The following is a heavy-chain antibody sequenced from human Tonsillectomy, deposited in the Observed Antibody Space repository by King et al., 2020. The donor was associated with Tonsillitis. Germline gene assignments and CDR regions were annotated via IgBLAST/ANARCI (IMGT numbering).Heavy chain of an antibody. CDR3: AKDQGTGWYRGYAFDI. CDR2: ISVSDGKT. CDR1: GFTFNSYA. Sequence: VQLVESGGGLVQPGGSLRLCCAASGFTFNSYALNLVRQAPGKGLEWGSTISVSDGKTFFGDSVKGRFSFFRDTSDNTLCLQLCSLRAEDTALYYCAKDQGTGWYRGYAFDIWGQGTVVTVSS. D-gene: IGHD6-19*01. V-gene: IGHV3-23*04. J-gene: IGHJ3*02.